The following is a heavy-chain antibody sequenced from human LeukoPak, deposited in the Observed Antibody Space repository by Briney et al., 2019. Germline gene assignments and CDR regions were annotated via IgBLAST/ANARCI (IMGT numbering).Heavy chain of an antibody. D-gene: IGHD5-18*01. J-gene: IGHJ4*02. CDR3: AREIGPRQLHLWGSAFDY. CDR2: MNPNSGNT. Sequence: APVKVSCKASGYTFTSYDINWVRQATGQGLEWMGWMNPNSGNTGYAQKFQGRLTMTRDTSTTTVYMELSSLRSEDTAMYYCAREIGPRQLHLWGSAFDYWGQGTLVTVSS. CDR1: GYTFTSYD. V-gene: IGHV1-8*02.